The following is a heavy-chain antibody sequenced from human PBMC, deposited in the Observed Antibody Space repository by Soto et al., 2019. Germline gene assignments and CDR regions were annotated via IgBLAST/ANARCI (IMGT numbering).Heavy chain of an antibody. CDR3: ASQRDYFDY. J-gene: IGHJ4*02. V-gene: IGHV3-23*01. Sequence: GGSLRLSCATSGFNFNNYAMSWVRQAPGGRLEWVSAISGSGGSTYYADSVKGRFTISRDNSKNTLYLQMNSLRAEDTAVYYCASQRDYFDYWGQGTLVTASA. CDR1: GFNFNNYA. CDR2: ISGSGGST.